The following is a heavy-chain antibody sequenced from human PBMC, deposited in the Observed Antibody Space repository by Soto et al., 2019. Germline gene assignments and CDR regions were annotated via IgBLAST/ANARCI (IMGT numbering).Heavy chain of an antibody. CDR1: GFTFSSYY. J-gene: IGHJ6*02. CDR3: APPGYYGLDV. Sequence: EVQLVESGGGLVQPGGSLRLSCAASGFTFSSYYMTWVRQAPGKGLEWVSCISGSGSAIYYADSVKGRFTISRDNAKNSLYLQVSSLRDEDTAVYYCAPPGYYGLDVWGQGTTVTVSS. V-gene: IGHV3-48*02. CDR2: ISGSGSAI.